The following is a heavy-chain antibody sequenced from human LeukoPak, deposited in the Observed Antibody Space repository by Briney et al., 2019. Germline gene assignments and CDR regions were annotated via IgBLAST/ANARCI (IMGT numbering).Heavy chain of an antibody. CDR2: FSGAGDYT. Sequence: GGSLRLSCAASGFTFSSYAMSWVRQAPGKGLEWFSSFSGAGDYTHSADSVKGRFIISRDNSKNTLYLQMNSLRVEDTAVYYCAKHPYNDFWSGYYKGFDYWGQGTLVTVSS. V-gene: IGHV3-23*01. CDR3: AKHPYNDFWSGYYKGFDY. CDR1: GFTFSSYA. J-gene: IGHJ4*02. D-gene: IGHD3-3*01.